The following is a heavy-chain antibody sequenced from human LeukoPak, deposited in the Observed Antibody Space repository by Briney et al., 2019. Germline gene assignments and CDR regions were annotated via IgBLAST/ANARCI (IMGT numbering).Heavy chain of an antibody. CDR2: IQDNGNQK. V-gene: IGHV3-7*01. J-gene: IGHJ4*01. D-gene: IGHD5-18*01. CDR3: ARDGYLAGLDY. CDR1: GFTFRRNW. Sequence: PGGSLRLSCAASGFTFRRNWMTWVRQAPGKGLEWVASIQDNGNQKIYVDSVKGRFTIPRDNAQSSLSLQMNSLRGEDSAVYYCARDGYLAGLDYWGQGTLVTVAS.